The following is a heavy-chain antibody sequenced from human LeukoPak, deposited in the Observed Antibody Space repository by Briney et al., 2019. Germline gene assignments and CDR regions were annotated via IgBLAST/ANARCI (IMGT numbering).Heavy chain of an antibody. V-gene: IGHV3-23*01. J-gene: IGHJ4*02. CDR3: AKGSVLGLYSGSYLNY. D-gene: IGHD1-26*01. CDR1: GFTFSNYA. Sequence: PGGSLRLSCAASGFTFSNYAMGWVRQAPGKGLEWVSGITNSGGNTYYADPVKGRFTISRDSSKNTLYLQMNSLRVEDTAVYYCAKGSVLGLYSGSYLNYWGQGTLVTVSS. CDR2: ITNSGGNT.